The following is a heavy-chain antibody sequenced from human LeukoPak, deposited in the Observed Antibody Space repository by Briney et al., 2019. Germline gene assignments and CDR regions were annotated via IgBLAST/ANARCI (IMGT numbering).Heavy chain of an antibody. CDR3: VRGQFFFAF. Sequence: SETLSLTCTVSGGSLSYYYWSWIRQPPGKGLEWIGEMHYSGATNYNPSLRSRVTISADTSVNQFSLKLTSVTAADTAVYYCVRGQFFFAFWSRGTPVTVSS. CDR1: GGSLSYYY. CDR2: MHYSGAT. V-gene: IGHV4-34*01. D-gene: IGHD3-3*01. J-gene: IGHJ2*01.